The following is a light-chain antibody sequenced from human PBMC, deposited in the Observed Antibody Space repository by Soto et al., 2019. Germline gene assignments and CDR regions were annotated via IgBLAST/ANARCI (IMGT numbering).Light chain of an antibody. Sequence: QSVLTQPPSVSGAPGQRVTISCTGSSSNIGANYDVQWYQQLPGTAPKLLIFDNSDRPSGVPDRFSGSKSGTSASLAITGLQTEDEADYYCQSYDSSLSVVVFGGGTKLTVL. J-gene: IGLJ2*01. CDR2: DNS. CDR1: SSNIGANYD. CDR3: QSYDSSLSVVV. V-gene: IGLV1-40*01.